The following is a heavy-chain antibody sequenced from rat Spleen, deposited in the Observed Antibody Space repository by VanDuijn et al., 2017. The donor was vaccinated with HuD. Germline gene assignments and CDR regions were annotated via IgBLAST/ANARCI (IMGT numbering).Heavy chain of an antibody. CDR1: GFTFSDYY. CDR2: IGYEGGNT. Sequence: EVQLVESGGGLVQSGGSLKLSCAASGFTFSDYYMAWVRQAPKKGLEWVASIGYEGGNTYYRDSVKGRFTISRDNAKSTLYLQMDSLRSEDTATYYCTRDTGDYWGQGVMVTVSS. D-gene: IGHD4-1*01. V-gene: IGHV5-20*01. J-gene: IGHJ2*01. CDR3: TRDTGDY.